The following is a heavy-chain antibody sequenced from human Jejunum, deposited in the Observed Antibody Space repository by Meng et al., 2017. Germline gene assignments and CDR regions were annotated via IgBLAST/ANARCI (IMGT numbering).Heavy chain of an antibody. J-gene: IGHJ5*02. Sequence: QVPLLPSGPSLVKPSQTLSLTCASSGDSVSSNSAAWNWIRQSPSRGLEWLGRTYYRSKWYSDYAVSVKSRITINTDTSKNQLSLQLNSVTPEDTAVYYCARDESRLLRSWGQGTLVTVSS. D-gene: IGHD3-22*01. CDR1: GDSVSSNSAA. V-gene: IGHV6-1*01. CDR2: TYYRSKWYS. CDR3: ARDESRLLRS.